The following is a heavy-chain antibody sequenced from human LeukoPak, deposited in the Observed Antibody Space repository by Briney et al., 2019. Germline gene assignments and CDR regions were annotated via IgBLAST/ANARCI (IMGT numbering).Heavy chain of an antibody. V-gene: IGHV3-30*03. Sequence: GGSLRLSCAASGFTFGSYGMHWVRQAPGKGLEWVAFISYDRSETYYADSVKGRFSISRDNSKNTVYLQMNSLRTEDRAVYNCAREGGYYFDHWGQGTLVTVSS. CDR3: AREGGYYFDH. D-gene: IGHD6-25*01. J-gene: IGHJ4*02. CDR1: GFTFGSYG. CDR2: ISYDRSET.